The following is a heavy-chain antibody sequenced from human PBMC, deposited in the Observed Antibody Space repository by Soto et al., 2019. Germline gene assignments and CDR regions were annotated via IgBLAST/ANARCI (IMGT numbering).Heavy chain of an antibody. V-gene: IGHV4-31*03. CDR2: IYYSGST. Sequence: GRPSETMTLTCTVSGGSISSGGYYWSWIRQHPGKGLEWIGYIYYSGSTYYNPSLKSRVTISVDTSKNQFSLKLSSVTAADTAVYYCASFVVPAAPGMDVWGQGTTVTVSS. CDR3: ASFVVPAAPGMDV. D-gene: IGHD2-2*01. CDR1: GGSISSGGYY. J-gene: IGHJ6*02.